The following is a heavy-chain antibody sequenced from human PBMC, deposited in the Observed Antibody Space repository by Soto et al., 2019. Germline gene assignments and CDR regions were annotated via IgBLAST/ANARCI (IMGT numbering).Heavy chain of an antibody. Sequence: SETLSLTCAVYGGSFSGYYWSWIRQPPGKGLEWIGEINHSGSTNYNPSLKSRVTISVDTSKNQFSLKLSSVTAADTAVYYCARGVPRYSYGHYYYYGMDVWGQGTTVTVSS. J-gene: IGHJ6*02. CDR2: INHSGST. V-gene: IGHV4-34*01. D-gene: IGHD5-18*01. CDR3: ARGVPRYSYGHYYYYGMDV. CDR1: GGSFSGYY.